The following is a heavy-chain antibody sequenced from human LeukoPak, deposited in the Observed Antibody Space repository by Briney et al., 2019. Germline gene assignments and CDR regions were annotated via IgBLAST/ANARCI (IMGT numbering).Heavy chain of an antibody. J-gene: IGHJ3*02. Sequence: GGSLRLSCAASTFTFSNAWMSWVRQAPGKGLEWVGRIKSKSDGGTTDYAAPVKGRFTISRDDSKNTLYLQMNSLKTEDTGVYYCTTAPRGYCSGGSCLYAFDIWGQGTMVTVSS. CDR3: TTAPRGYCSGGSCLYAFDI. D-gene: IGHD2-15*01. V-gene: IGHV3-15*01. CDR1: TFTFSNAW. CDR2: IKSKSDGGTT.